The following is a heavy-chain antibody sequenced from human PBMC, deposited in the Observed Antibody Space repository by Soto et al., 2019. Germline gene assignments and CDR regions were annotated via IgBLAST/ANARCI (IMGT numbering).Heavy chain of an antibody. V-gene: IGHV1-69*13. D-gene: IGHD3-16*02. CDR3: ARVYYDYVWGSYRLPYWFDP. Sequence: SVKVSCKASGGTFSSYAISWVRQAPGQGLEWMGGIIPIFGTANYAQKFQGRVTITADESTSTAYMELSSLRSEDTAVYYCARVYYDYVWGSYRLPYWFDPWGQGTLVTVSS. CDR1: GGTFSSYA. J-gene: IGHJ5*02. CDR2: IIPIFGTA.